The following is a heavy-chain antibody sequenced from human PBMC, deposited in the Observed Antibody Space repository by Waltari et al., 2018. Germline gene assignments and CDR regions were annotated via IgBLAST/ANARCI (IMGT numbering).Heavy chain of an antibody. CDR1: GFTFSSYA. Sequence: QVQLVESGGGVVQPGRSLRLSCAASGFTFSSYAMHWVRQAPGKGLEWVAVISYDGSKKYYADSVKGRFTISRDNSKNTLYLQMNSLRAEDTAVYYCARDPKSSYYYYMDVWGKGTTVTVSS. CDR3: ARDPKSSYYYYMDV. CDR2: ISYDGSKK. J-gene: IGHJ6*03. D-gene: IGHD6-6*01. V-gene: IGHV3-30-3*01.